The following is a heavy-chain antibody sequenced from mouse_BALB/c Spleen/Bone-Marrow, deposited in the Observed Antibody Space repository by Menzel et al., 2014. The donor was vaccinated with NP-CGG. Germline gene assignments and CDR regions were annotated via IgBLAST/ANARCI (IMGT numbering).Heavy chain of an antibody. CDR3: GRGAKKYGNYLDY. D-gene: IGHD2-10*02. CDR2: INPYNGET. V-gene: IGHV1-37*01. CDR1: GYSFTGYF. J-gene: IGHJ2*02. Sequence: VQLQQSGPELVKPGASVKISCKASGYSFTGYFMNWVKQSHGKSLEWIGRINPYNGETFYNQKLKGKATLTADKSSSTAHMEFLSLTSEDSAVYYCGRGAKKYGNYLDYRGQGTSLTVSS.